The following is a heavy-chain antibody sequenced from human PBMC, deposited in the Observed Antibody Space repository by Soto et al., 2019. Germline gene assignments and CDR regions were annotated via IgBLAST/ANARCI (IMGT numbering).Heavy chain of an antibody. V-gene: IGHV3-23*01. CDR1: GFTFSRYA. D-gene: IGHD3-9*01. CDR2: ISGTGRVT. J-gene: IGHJ1*01. CDR3: AKDVHYDIVTGIEYFDH. Sequence: EVQLLESGGGLVQPGESLKISCAASGFTFSRYAMSWVRQAPGKGLEWVSGISGTGRVTNYAESVKGRFTISRDNPKNTLSLEMKSRRAEDTAVYYCAKDVHYDIVTGIEYFDHWGQGTLVTVSS.